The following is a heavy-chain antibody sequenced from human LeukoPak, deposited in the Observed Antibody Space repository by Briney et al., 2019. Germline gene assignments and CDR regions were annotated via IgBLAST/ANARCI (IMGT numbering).Heavy chain of an antibody. CDR2: INHSGST. D-gene: IGHD4-11*01. V-gene: IGHV4-34*01. CDR1: GGSFSGYY. J-gene: IGHJ3*02. CDR3: ARLTTRGDAFDI. Sequence: SETLSLTCAVYGGSFSGYYWSWIRQPPGKGLEWIGEINHSGSTNYNPSLKSRVTISVDTSKNQFSLKLSSVTAADTAVYYCARLTTRGDAFDIWGQGTMVTVSS.